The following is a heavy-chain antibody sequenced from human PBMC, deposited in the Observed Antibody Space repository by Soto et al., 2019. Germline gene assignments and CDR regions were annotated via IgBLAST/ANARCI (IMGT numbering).Heavy chain of an antibody. V-gene: IGHV4-59*01. CDR3: ARMVAVAVYYFDY. D-gene: IGHD6-19*01. CDR1: GGSISNYY. Sequence: QVQLQESGPGLVKPSETLSLTCTVSGGSISNYYWSWIRQPPGRGLEWIGYIYDSGSTNYNPSLKSRVTIAVDTSKIQFSLKLSSVTAADTAVYYCARMVAVAVYYFDYWGQGILVTVSS. CDR2: IYDSGST. J-gene: IGHJ4*02.